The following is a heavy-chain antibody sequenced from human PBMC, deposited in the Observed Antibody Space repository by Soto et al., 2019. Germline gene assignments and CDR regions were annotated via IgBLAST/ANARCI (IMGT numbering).Heavy chain of an antibody. D-gene: IGHD2-2*01. V-gene: IGHV4-59*08. CDR3: AGRDCSGTNCYYLDYYYMDV. J-gene: IGHJ6*03. CDR2: IYYSGRT. CDR1: GGSFSSYY. Sequence: QVQLQESGPGLVRPSETLSLTCTVSGGSFSSYYWTWIRQSPGKGLEWIGYIYYSGRTDYNPSLMGRLALSIDTSKNQFSLRLNSMTAADTAVYYCAGRDCSGTNCYYLDYYYMDVWGKGTTVTVSS.